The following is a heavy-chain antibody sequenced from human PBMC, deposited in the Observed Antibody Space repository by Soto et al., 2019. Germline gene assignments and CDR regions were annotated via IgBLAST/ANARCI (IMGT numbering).Heavy chain of an antibody. V-gene: IGHV3-23*01. Sequence: GGSLRLSCAASGFTFDTYVMSWVRQAPGKGLEWVSAVNGAGYSTYYADSVKGRFTISRDNSKNTLYLHMNGLRAEDTALYYCAVLSGVVANTGYWGQGTLVTVSS. D-gene: IGHD3-22*01. CDR2: VNGAGYST. CDR3: AVLSGVVANTGY. J-gene: IGHJ4*02. CDR1: GFTFDTYV.